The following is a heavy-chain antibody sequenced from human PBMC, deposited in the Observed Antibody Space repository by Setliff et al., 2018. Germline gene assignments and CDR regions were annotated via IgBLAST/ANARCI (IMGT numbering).Heavy chain of an antibody. D-gene: IGHD6-13*01. CDR3: ARRGMSSSWFPGYFDY. V-gene: IGHV4-38-2*01. J-gene: IGHJ4*02. CDR2: IYNDGST. Sequence: SETLSLTCGVSGYSITTGHYWGWIRQSPGRGLEWIGSIYNDGSTHYNPSLRSRITLSVDTSKNQFSLRLSSVTAADTAVYYCARRGMSSSWFPGYFDYWGQGTLVTVSS. CDR1: GYSITTGHY.